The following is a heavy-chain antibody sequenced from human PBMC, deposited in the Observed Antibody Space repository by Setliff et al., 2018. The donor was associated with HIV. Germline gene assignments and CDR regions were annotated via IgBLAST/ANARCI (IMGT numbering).Heavy chain of an antibody. D-gene: IGHD3-3*01. Sequence: APVKVSCKTSGYIFIRYYIFWVRQAPGQGLEWMGNINPHTGVTKYAEKFQGRVTMTRDTSINTIYMELSRLRSDDTAVYYCARDLRDEFEEWFSTLDDGMDVWGQGTTVTVSS. V-gene: IGHV1-2*02. CDR3: ARDLRDEFEEWFSTLDDGMDV. CDR1: GYIFIRYY. CDR2: INPHTGVT. J-gene: IGHJ6*02.